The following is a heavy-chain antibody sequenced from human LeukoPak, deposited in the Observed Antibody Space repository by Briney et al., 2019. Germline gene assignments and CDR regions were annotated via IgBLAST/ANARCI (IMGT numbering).Heavy chain of an antibody. CDR3: ARGGYDSSGYLGY. J-gene: IGHJ4*02. V-gene: IGHV3-53*01. Sequence: TGGSLRLSCAACGFTFSSNYMSWVRQAPGKGLEWVSVIYSGGSTYYADSVKGRFSISRDNSKNTLYLQMNSLRAEDTAVYYCARGGYDSSGYLGYWGQGTLVTVSS. CDR2: IYSGGST. D-gene: IGHD3-22*01. CDR1: GFTFSSNY.